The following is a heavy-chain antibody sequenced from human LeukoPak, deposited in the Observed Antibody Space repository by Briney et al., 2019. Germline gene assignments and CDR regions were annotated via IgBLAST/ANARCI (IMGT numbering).Heavy chain of an antibody. CDR2: IDPNGTT. Sequence: SETLSLTCAVYGGAFSGYSWSWIRQPPGKGLEWIGEIDPNGTTNYNPSLKSRVIVSVDTSKNQFSLNLNSVTAADTALYYCARGRSYEYGDHDYWGQGTLVTVSS. J-gene: IGHJ4*02. D-gene: IGHD3-16*01. CDR1: GGAFSGYS. V-gene: IGHV4-34*01. CDR3: ARGRSYEYGDHDY.